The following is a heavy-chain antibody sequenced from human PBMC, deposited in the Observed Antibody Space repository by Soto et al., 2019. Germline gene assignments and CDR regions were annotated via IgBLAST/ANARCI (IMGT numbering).Heavy chain of an antibody. Sequence: QLQLQESGSGLVRPAQTLSLTCAVSGGSISSGGYSWSWIRQPPGKGLEWIGYIYHSGSNYYNPSLKRRDTRAVNKSKNQFSLNMRTMPRAVTAVYYCASVPAYWGQGTGVTGSS. D-gene: IGHD6-6*01. J-gene: IGHJ4*02. V-gene: IGHV4-30-2*01. CDR3: ASVPAY. CDR1: GGSISSGGYS. CDR2: IYHSGSN.